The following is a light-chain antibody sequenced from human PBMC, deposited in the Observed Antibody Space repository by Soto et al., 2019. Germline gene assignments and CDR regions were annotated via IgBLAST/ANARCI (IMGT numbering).Light chain of an antibody. CDR2: TVS. Sequence: IVMTQTPLSLPVTPGEPASISCRSSQSLLDSDDENTYLDWYLQKPGQSPQLLIYTVSYRASGVPERFSGSGSGTDFTLKISPVEAEDVGVYYCMQRLEFPLTFGGGTKVDIK. J-gene: IGKJ4*01. V-gene: IGKV2-40*01. CDR3: MQRLEFPLT. CDR1: QSLLDSDDENTY.